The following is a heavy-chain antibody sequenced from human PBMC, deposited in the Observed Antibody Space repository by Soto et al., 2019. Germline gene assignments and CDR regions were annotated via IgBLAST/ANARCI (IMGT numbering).Heavy chain of an antibody. J-gene: IGHJ5*02. CDR1: GYTFTSYG. CDR2: ISAYNGNT. V-gene: IGHV1-18*01. CDR3: ARDVVDSSGSMSPNWFDP. Sequence: ASVKVSCKASGYTFTSYGISWVRQAPGQGLEWMGWISAYNGNTNYAQKLQGRVTMTTDTSTSTAYMELRSLRSDDTAVYYCARDVVDSSGSMSPNWFDPWGQGTLVTVSS. D-gene: IGHD6-19*01.